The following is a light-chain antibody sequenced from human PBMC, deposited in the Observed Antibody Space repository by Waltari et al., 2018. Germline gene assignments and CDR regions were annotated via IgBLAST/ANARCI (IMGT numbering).Light chain of an antibody. V-gene: IGLV2-8*01. CDR2: EVS. CDR3: CSYAFSSNWV. CDR1: SSDVGGYNY. Sequence: QSALTQPPSASGSPGQSVTISCTGTSSDVGGYNYVSWYQQHPGKAPKLMIFEVSKRPCGVPDRFSGSKAGNTASLTVSGLQAEDEADYYCCSYAFSSNWVFGGGTKLTVL. J-gene: IGLJ3*02.